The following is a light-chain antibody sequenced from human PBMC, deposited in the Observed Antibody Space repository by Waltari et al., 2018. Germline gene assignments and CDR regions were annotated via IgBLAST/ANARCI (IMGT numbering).Light chain of an antibody. J-gene: IGKJ2*01. CDR1: EGLVHSDGTTY. Sequence: DVAMTQSTLSLPVTLGPQASISCRSIEGLVHSDGTTYLHWFHQSPGQSPRRLIYKVSNRDSGVPDRFSGSGSGTDFTLKISRVEAEDVGVYYCMQGTFWPYTFGQGTKLEIK. V-gene: IGKV2-30*02. CDR2: KVS. CDR3: MQGTFWPYT.